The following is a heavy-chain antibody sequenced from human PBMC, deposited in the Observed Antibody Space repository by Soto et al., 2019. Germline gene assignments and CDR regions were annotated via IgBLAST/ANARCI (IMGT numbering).Heavy chain of an antibody. D-gene: IGHD1-26*01. Sequence: QITLRESGPTRVRPTQPLTLTCNFAGFSLSSSGVGVGWIRQSPGKAPEWLVVIYWDDDKRYNPSLKSRLTITKETSKNQVVPTMTNMDPVDTGTYYCAHRALYSGSYWDGGYFDTWGQGIPVTVSP. CDR3: AHRALYSGSYWDGGYFDT. CDR2: IYWDDDK. V-gene: IGHV2-5*02. CDR1: GFSLSSSGVG. J-gene: IGHJ4*02.